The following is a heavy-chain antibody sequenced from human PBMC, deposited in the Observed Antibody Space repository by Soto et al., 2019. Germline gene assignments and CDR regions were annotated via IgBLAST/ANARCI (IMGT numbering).Heavy chain of an antibody. Sequence: SVKVSCKASGFTFTSSAMQWVRQARGQRLEWIGWIVVGSGNTNYAQKFQERVTITRDMSTSTAYMELSSLRSEDTAVYYCAAALELMVYAMNYWGQGTLVTVSS. J-gene: IGHJ4*02. CDR2: IVVGSGNT. D-gene: IGHD2-8*01. V-gene: IGHV1-58*02. CDR1: GFTFTSSA. CDR3: AAALELMVYAMNY.